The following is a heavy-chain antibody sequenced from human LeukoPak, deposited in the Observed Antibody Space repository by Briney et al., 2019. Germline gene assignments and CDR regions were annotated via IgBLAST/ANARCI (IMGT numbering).Heavy chain of an antibody. CDR1: GFTFSDYY. D-gene: IGHD4-17*01. CDR2: ISSSGSTI. Sequence: GGSLRLSCAASGFTFSDYYMSWIRQAPGKGLEWVSYISSSGSTIYYADSVKGRFTISRDNSREMLYLQMNSLRVEDTAVYYCAKDPNGDYVGAFDSWGQGTMVTVSS. J-gene: IGHJ3*02. CDR3: AKDPNGDYVGAFDS. V-gene: IGHV3-11*01.